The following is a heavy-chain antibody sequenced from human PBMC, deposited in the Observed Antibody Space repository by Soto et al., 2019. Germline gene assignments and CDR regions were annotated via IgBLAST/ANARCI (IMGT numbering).Heavy chain of an antibody. V-gene: IGHV4-61*01. CDR3: ARVVSMTSHFGYYYGMDV. CDR2: IYYSGST. Sequence: PSETLSLTCTVSGGSVSSGSYYWSWIRQPPGKGLEWIGYIYYSGSTNYNPSLKSRVTISVDTSKNQFSLKLSSVTAADTAVYNCARVVSMTSHFGYYYGMDVWGQGTTVTVSS. D-gene: IGHD3-3*01. J-gene: IGHJ6*02. CDR1: GGSVSSGSYY.